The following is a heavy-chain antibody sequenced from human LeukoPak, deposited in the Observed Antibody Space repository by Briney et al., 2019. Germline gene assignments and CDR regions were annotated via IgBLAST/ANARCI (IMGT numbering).Heavy chain of an antibody. CDR1: GGSISSGGYS. D-gene: IGHD6-6*01. Sequence: SQTLSLTCAVSGGSISSGGYSWSWIRQPPGKGLEWIGHIYHSGSTYYNPSLKSRVAMSVDRSKNQFSLKLSSVTAADTAVYYCARDMSSSSAVWFDPWGQGTLVTVSS. V-gene: IGHV4-30-2*01. CDR3: ARDMSSSSAVWFDP. CDR2: IYHSGST. J-gene: IGHJ5*02.